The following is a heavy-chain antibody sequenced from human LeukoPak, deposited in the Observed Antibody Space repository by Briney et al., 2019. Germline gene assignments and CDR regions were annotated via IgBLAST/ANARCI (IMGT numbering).Heavy chain of an antibody. CDR2: ISYDGSNK. Sequence: GGSLRLSCAASGFTFSSYGMHWVRQAPGKGLEWVAVISYDGSNKYYADSVKGRFTISRDNSKNTLYLQMNSLRAEDTAVYYCAKGAAGYSYGPIDYWGQGTLVTVSS. CDR1: GFTFSSYG. D-gene: IGHD5-18*01. V-gene: IGHV3-30*18. CDR3: AKGAAGYSYGPIDY. J-gene: IGHJ4*02.